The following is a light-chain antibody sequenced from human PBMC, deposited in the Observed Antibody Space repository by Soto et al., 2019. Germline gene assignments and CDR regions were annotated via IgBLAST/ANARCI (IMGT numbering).Light chain of an antibody. V-gene: IGKV3-20*01. CDR3: QQYASSPPGLT. CDR2: GAS. J-gene: IGKJ4*01. Sequence: EIVLTQSPGTLSLSPGERATLSCRASQSVSSSYLAWYQQKPGQAPRLLIYGASSRATGIPDRFSGSGSGTDFTLTICTLEPEDFSVYYCQQYASSPPGLTFDGGTKVEIK. CDR1: QSVSSSY.